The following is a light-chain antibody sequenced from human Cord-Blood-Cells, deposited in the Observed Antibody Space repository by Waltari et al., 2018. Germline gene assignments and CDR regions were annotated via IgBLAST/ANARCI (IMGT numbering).Light chain of an antibody. V-gene: IGKV1-9*01. Sequence: DIQLTQSPSFLSASVGDRVTITCRASQGISSYLAWYQQKPGKAPKLLIYAASTLQSGVPSRFSGSGSGTEFTLTISSLQPEGFATYYCQQLNSYPRTFGQGTRLEIK. CDR2: AAS. J-gene: IGKJ5*01. CDR1: QGISSY. CDR3: QQLNSYPRT.